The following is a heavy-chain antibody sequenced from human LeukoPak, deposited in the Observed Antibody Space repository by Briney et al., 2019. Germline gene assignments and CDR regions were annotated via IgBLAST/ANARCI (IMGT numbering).Heavy chain of an antibody. CDR3: ARRYCSGGSCYSNAFDI. Sequence: SETLSLTCTVSGGSISSSSYYWGWIRQPPGKGLEWIGSIYYSGSTYYNPSLKSRVTISVDTSKNQFSLRLSSVTAADTAIYYCARRYCSGGSCYSNAFDIWGQGTMVTVSS. J-gene: IGHJ3*02. D-gene: IGHD2-15*01. CDR1: GGSISSSSYY. CDR2: IYYSGST. V-gene: IGHV4-39*07.